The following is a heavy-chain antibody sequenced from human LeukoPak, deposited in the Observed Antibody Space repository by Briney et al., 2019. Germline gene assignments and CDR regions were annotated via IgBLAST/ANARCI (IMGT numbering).Heavy chain of an antibody. V-gene: IGHV4-39*01. D-gene: IGHD3-22*01. CDR2: IYYSGST. J-gene: IGHJ6*02. Sequence: ASQTLSLTCSVSGGSISSSSYYWGGSRQPPGKGLEWVGSIYYSGSTYYNPPLKSRATISVDPCKHLFSLQLCSVTAAYPTVYYCASLGVDSSDVDYYFGMDGWGQGTTSTVSS. CDR1: GGSISSSSYY. CDR3: ASLGVDSSDVDYYFGMDG.